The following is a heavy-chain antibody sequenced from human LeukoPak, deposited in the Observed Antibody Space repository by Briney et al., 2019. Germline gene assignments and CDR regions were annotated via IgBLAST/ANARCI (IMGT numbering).Heavy chain of an antibody. V-gene: IGHV3-11*04. D-gene: IGHD2-2*01. CDR2: ISSSGSTI. CDR1: GFTFSDYY. Sequence: GGSLRLSCAASGFTFSDYYMSWIRPAPGKGLEWVSYISSSGSTIYYADSVKGRFTISRDNAKNSLYLQMNSLRAEDTAVYYCARGEVVVPAAREAWYYYYGMDVWGQGTTVTVSS. CDR3: ARGEVVVPAAREAWYYYYGMDV. J-gene: IGHJ6*02.